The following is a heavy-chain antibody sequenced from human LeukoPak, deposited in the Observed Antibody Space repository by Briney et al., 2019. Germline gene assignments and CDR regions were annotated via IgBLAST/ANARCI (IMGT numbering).Heavy chain of an antibody. J-gene: IGHJ4*02. V-gene: IGHV3-15*01. Sequence: GGSLRLSCAASGFTFSNAWMSWVRQAPGKGLEWVGRIKSKTDGGTTDYAAPVKGRFTISRDDSKNTLYLQMNSLKTEDTAVYYCTTAARARITMIVVVNDYWGQGTLVTVSS. CDR1: GFTFSNAW. CDR3: TTAARARITMIVVVNDY. D-gene: IGHD3-22*01. CDR2: IKSKTDGGTT.